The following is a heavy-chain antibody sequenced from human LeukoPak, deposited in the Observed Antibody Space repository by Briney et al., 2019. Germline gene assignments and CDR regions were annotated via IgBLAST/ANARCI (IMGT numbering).Heavy chain of an antibody. J-gene: IGHJ4*02. CDR2: TRNKANSYTT. V-gene: IGHV3-72*01. CDR1: GFTFSDHY. D-gene: IGHD4-11*01. Sequence: PGGSLRLSCAASGFTFSDHYMDWVRQAPGKGLEWVGRTRNKANSYTTEYAASVDGRFTISRDDSKNSLYLQMDSLKTEDTAVYYCARVQTVAKTPDYWGQGTLVTVSS. CDR3: ARVQTVAKTPDY.